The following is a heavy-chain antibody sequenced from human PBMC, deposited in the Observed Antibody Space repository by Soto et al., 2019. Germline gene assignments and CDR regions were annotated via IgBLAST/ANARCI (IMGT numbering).Heavy chain of an antibody. CDR2: IYYSGST. V-gene: IGHV4-59*01. Sequence: SETLSLTCTVSGGSISSYYWSWIRQPPGKGLGWIGYIYYSGSTNYNPSLKSRVTISVDTSKNQFSLKLSSVTAADTAVYYCARRFIAAATYAFDIWGQGTMVTVSS. CDR3: ARRFIAAATYAFDI. CDR1: GGSISSYY. J-gene: IGHJ3*02. D-gene: IGHD6-13*01.